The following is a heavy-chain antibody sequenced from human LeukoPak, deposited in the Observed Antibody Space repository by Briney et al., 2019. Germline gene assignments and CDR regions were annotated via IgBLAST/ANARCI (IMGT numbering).Heavy chain of an antibody. CDR1: GFTFSTYN. V-gene: IGHV3-48*02. Sequence: GGSLRLSCVASGFTFSTYNMNWVRQAPGKGLEWVSYISSSGSTKYYADSVKGRFTISRDNVKNSLFLQMNSLSDEDTVVYYCARDFLTGYFDYWGQGTLVTVSS. J-gene: IGHJ4*02. CDR2: ISSSGSTK. D-gene: IGHD3-9*01. CDR3: ARDFLTGYFDY.